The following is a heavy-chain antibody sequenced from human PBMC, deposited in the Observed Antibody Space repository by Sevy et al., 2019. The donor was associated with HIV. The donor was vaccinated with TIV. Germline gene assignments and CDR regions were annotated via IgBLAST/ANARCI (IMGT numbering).Heavy chain of an antibody. V-gene: IGHV3-33*01. CDR1: GFTFSSYG. CDR2: IWFDGSNT. J-gene: IGHJ4*02. D-gene: IGHD4-17*01. CDR3: ARDLEFYDNGDYGPAFMPDY. Sequence: GGSLRLSCAASGFTFSSYGMHWVRQAPGKGLEWVALIWFDGSNTYYADSVKGRFTISRDIAKNTLHLQMNSPGGEDTAVYYCARDLEFYDNGDYGPAFMPDYWGQGTLVTVSS.